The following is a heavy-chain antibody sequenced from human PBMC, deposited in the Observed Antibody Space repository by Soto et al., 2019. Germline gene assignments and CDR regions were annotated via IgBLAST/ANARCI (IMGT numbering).Heavy chain of an antibody. Sequence: RRLSCAASGFTFSSYAMSWVRQAPGKGLEWVSAISGSGGSTYYADSVKGRFTISRDNSKNTLYLQMNSLRAEDTAVYYCAKSGDYYGSGRAFDYWGQGTLVTVSS. CDR3: AKSGDYYGSGRAFDY. CDR2: ISGSGGST. D-gene: IGHD3-10*01. V-gene: IGHV3-23*01. CDR1: GFTFSSYA. J-gene: IGHJ4*02.